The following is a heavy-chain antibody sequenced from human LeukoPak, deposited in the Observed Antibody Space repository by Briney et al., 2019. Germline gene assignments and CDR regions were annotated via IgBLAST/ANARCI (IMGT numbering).Heavy chain of an antibody. J-gene: IGHJ3*02. V-gene: IGHV1-8*01. Sequence: ASVKVSCKASGYTFSSYDINWVRQATGQGLEWMGWMNPKSGNTGYAQKFQGRVTMTRNTSISTAYMELSSLRSEDTAVYYCARGIGFSRELPRSDAFDIWGQGTMVTVSS. CDR2: MNPKSGNT. CDR3: ARGIGFSRELPRSDAFDI. CDR1: GYTFSSYD. D-gene: IGHD1-7*01.